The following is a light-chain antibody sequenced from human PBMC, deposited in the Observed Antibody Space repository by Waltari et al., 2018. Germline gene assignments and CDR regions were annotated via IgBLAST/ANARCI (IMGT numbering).Light chain of an antibody. CDR3: QSYDSSLSGCV. V-gene: IGLV1-40*01. CDR1: NSNIGAGYD. J-gene: IGLJ1*01. CDR2: GSS. Sequence: QSVLTQPPSVSGAPGQRVTISCTGRNSNIGAGYDVQWYPQLPGTPPKLLISGSSNRHSGVPDRFSGSKSGTSASLAITGLQAEDEADYYCQSYDSSLSGCVFGTGTKVTVL.